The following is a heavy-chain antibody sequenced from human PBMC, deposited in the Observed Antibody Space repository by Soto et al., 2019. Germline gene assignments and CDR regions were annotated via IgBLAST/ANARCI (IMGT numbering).Heavy chain of an antibody. J-gene: IGHJ6*01. Sequence: ASVKVSCKASGYTFTGYYMHWVRQAPGQGLEWMGWINPNSGGTNYAQKFQGWVTMTRDTSISTAYMELSRLRSDDTAVYYCARALYSSSWYPLDYYYYYGMDVWGQGTTVTVSS. CDR3: ARALYSSSWYPLDYYYYYGMDV. CDR1: GYTFTGYY. D-gene: IGHD6-13*01. CDR2: INPNSGGT. V-gene: IGHV1-2*04.